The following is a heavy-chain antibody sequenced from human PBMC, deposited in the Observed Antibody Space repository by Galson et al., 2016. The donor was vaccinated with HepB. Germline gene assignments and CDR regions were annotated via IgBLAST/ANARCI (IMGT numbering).Heavy chain of an antibody. D-gene: IGHD1-26*01. J-gene: IGHJ6*02. CDR2: IKQDGGEK. CDR3: AKYQAGGPPPRFYGMDV. V-gene: IGHV3-7*03. Sequence: SLRLSCAASGFTFSNHWMTWVRQAPGKGLEWVANIKQDGGEKYYVDSVKGRFTISRDNAKNSLYLQMSNLRAEDTAVYYCAKYQAGGPPPRFYGMDVWGQGTTVTVSS. CDR1: GFTFSNHW.